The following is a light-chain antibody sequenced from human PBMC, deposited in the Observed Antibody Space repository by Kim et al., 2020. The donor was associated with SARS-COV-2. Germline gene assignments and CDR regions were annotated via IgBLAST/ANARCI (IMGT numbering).Light chain of an antibody. V-gene: IGLV2-14*01. Sequence: QSALTRPASVSGSPGQSITISCTGTSSDVGGYNYVSWYQQHPGKAPKLMIYDVSKRPSGVSNRFSGSKSGNTASLTISGLQAEDEADYYCSSYTSSSTFEVFGGGTQLTVL. CDR2: DVS. J-gene: IGLJ3*02. CDR3: SSYTSSSTFEV. CDR1: SSDVGGYNY.